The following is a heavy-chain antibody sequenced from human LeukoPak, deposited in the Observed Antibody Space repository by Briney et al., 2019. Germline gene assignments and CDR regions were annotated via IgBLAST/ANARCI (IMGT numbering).Heavy chain of an antibody. D-gene: IGHD6-6*01. V-gene: IGHV3-48*03. Sequence: PGGSLRLSCASSVFAFSRYELYGVRQAPGKGLEWISYISSSSTVIKYADSVRGRFTISRDHARESLYLQMSSLRADDTAIYYCGASRQHVGASDTWGQGTLVTVSS. CDR1: VFAFSRYE. CDR2: ISSSSTVI. CDR3: GASRQHVGASDT. J-gene: IGHJ3*02.